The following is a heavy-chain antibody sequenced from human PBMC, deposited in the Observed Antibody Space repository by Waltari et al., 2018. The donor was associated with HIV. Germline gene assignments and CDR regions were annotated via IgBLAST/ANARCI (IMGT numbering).Heavy chain of an antibody. D-gene: IGHD3-3*01. V-gene: IGHV3-53*02. J-gene: IGHJ5*02. CDR1: GFIVKSGY. CDR3: AKGVRFLGP. Sequence: LATGGVLVQPGGSLSLSGRVSGFIVKSGYVTWVRQSTGRGLEWVGVIYGSGETYSAASMRGRLFISRDDSGNRVFLHINNVNFADTASYFCAKGVRFLGPWSQGTPVTVSS. CDR2: IYGSGET.